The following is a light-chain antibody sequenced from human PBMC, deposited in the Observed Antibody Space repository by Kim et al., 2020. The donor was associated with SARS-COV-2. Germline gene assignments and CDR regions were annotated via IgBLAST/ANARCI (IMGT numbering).Light chain of an antibody. V-gene: IGKV2-28*01. Sequence: DIVMTQSPLSLPVTHGEPASISCRSSQSLLHSNGYNYLDWYLQKPGQSPQLLIYLGSNRASGVPDRFSGSGSGTDFTLKISRVEAEDVGVYYCMQALQTPPYTFGQGTKLEI. CDR1: QSLLHSNGYNY. CDR3: MQALQTPPYT. CDR2: LGS. J-gene: IGKJ2*01.